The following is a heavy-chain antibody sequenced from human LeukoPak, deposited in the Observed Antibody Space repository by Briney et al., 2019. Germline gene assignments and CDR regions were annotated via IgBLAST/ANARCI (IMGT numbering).Heavy chain of an antibody. CDR1: GDTFNSYA. CDR2: IIPIFATT. V-gene: IGHV1-69*05. CDR3: ARDLANWGSSFDY. J-gene: IGHJ4*02. Sequence: ASVKVSCKASGDTFNSYAISWVRQAPGQGLEWMGMIIPIFATTNYAQKFQGRVTITTDESTSTAYMELSSLRSEDTAVYYCARDLANWGSSFDYWGQGTLVTVSS. D-gene: IGHD7-27*01.